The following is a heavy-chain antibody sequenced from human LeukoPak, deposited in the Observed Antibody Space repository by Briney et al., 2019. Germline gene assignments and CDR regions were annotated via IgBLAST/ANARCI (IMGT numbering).Heavy chain of an antibody. Sequence: GESLKISCNDSGYNFANFWIGWVRQMPGKGLEWMGIIHPTDSQTLYSPSFQGQVTISVDRSINTAYLQWSSLKASDTAMYYCARRAYSGSGSSDYWGQGTLVTVSS. CDR2: IHPTDSQT. J-gene: IGHJ4*02. V-gene: IGHV5-51*01. CDR3: ARRAYSGSGSSDY. CDR1: GYNFANFW. D-gene: IGHD3-10*01.